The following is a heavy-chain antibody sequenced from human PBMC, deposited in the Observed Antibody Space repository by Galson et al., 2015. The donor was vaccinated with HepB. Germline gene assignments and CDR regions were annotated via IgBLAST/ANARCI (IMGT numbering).Heavy chain of an antibody. CDR2: LKPDGSVQ. D-gene: IGHD5-18*01. CDR1: GFTFSSYW. J-gene: IGHJ4*02. CDR3: ARIAMVPYFDY. Sequence: LRLSCAASGFTFSSYWMSWVRQAPGKGPEWVANLKPDGSVQYYVDSVKGLFTISRDNAKNSLFLQMNSLRAEDTAVYYCARIAMVPYFDYWGQGTLVTVSS. V-gene: IGHV3-7*05.